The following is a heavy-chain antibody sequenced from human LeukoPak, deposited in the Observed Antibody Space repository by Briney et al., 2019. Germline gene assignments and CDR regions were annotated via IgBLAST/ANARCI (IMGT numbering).Heavy chain of an antibody. CDR1: GFTFDDYA. D-gene: IGHD3-3*01. Sequence: GRSLRLSCAASGFTFDDYAMHWVRQVPGKGLEWVSGVSWNNGSIGYADSVKGRFTISRDNAKNSVYLQMNSLRPEDTALYYCAKDIFEEGNYDETNIEGAFDYWGQGTLVTVSS. J-gene: IGHJ4*02. CDR3: AKDIFEEGNYDETNIEGAFDY. V-gene: IGHV3-9*01. CDR2: VSWNNGSI.